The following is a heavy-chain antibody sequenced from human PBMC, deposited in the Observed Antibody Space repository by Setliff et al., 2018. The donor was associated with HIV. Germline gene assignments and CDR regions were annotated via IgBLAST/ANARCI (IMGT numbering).Heavy chain of an antibody. CDR3: ATDGDDSRVRLGY. Sequence: GGSLRLSCKASGFTFSDFYMTWIRQAPGKGLEWVSDINSSSNYTTYADSVKGRFTIARDNAKNTLYLQMKSLRVEDTAMYYCATDGDDSRVRLGYWGQGALVTVSS. V-gene: IGHV3-11*06. D-gene: IGHD3-22*01. CDR1: GFTFSDFY. CDR2: INSSSNYT. J-gene: IGHJ4*02.